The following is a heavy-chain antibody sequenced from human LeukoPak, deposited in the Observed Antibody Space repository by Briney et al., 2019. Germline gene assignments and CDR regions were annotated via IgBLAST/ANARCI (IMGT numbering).Heavy chain of an antibody. D-gene: IGHD6-13*01. V-gene: IGHV5-51*01. CDR1: GYSFTNFW. CDR2: IHPGNSDT. CDR3: ARHRYSNDEGHYFDY. Sequence: GESLKISCKASGYSFTNFWIGWVRQMPGKGLEWMGLIHPGNSDTRHSPSFQGQVTISADKSIGTAYLQWSSLKASDTAMYYCARHRYSNDEGHYFDYWGQGTLVTVSS. J-gene: IGHJ4*02.